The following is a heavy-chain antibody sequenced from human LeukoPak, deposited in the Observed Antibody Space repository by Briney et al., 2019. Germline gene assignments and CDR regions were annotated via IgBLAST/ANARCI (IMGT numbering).Heavy chain of an antibody. V-gene: IGHV4-39*07. D-gene: IGHD3-22*01. CDR2: IYYSGST. CDR3: ARDRIVVNAGNDAFDI. Sequence: PSETLSLTCTVSGGSISSSSYYWGWIRQPPGKGLEWIGSIYYSGSTYYNPSFKSRVTISVDTSKNQFSLKLSSVTAADTAVYYCARDRIVVNAGNDAFDIWGQGTMVTVSS. J-gene: IGHJ3*02. CDR1: GGSISSSSYY.